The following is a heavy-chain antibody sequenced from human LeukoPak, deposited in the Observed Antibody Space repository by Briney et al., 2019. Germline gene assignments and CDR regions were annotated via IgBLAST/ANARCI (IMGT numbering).Heavy chain of an antibody. D-gene: IGHD3-22*01. V-gene: IGHV3-48*02. J-gene: IGHJ4*02. Sequence: PGGSLRLSCAASGFTFRSYSMNWVRQAPGKGLEWVSYISSSSSTVYYADSVKGRFTISRDNAKNSLYLQMNSLRDEDTAMYYCARAPLSSSGYYDWGQGTLVTVSS. CDR1: GFTFRSYS. CDR3: ARAPLSSSGYYD. CDR2: ISSSSSTV.